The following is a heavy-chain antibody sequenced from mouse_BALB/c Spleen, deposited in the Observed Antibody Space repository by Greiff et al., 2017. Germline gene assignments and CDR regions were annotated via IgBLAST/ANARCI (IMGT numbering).Heavy chain of an antibody. V-gene: IGHV1-9*01. Sequence: QVQLKESGAELMKPGASVKISCKATGYTFSSYWIEWVKQRPGHGLEWIGEILPGSGSTNYNEKFKGKATFTADTSSNTAYMQLSSLTSEDSAVYYCARRGPQGAMDYWGQGTSVTVSS. J-gene: IGHJ4*01. D-gene: IGHD3-1*01. CDR3: ARRGPQGAMDY. CDR1: GYTFSSYW. CDR2: ILPGSGST.